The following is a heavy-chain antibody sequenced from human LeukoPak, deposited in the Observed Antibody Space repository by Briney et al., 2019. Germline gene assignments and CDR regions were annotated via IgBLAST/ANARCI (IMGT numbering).Heavy chain of an antibody. J-gene: IGHJ4*02. CDR3: ARGSKITMVRGVNTYYDSSGYHYYFDY. V-gene: IGHV4-59*01. D-gene: IGHD3-10*01. CDR2: IYYSGST. CDR1: GGSISSYC. Sequence: SETLSLTCAVSGGSISSYCWSWIRQPPGKGLEWIGYIYYSGSTNYNPSLKSRVTISVDTSKNQFSLKLSSVTAADTAVYYCARGSKITMVRGVNTYYDSSGYHYYFDYWGQGTLVTVSS.